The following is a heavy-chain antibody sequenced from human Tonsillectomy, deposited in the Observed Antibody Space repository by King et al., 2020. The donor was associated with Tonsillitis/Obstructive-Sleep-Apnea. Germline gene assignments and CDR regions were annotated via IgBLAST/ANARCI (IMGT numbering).Heavy chain of an antibody. J-gene: IGHJ4*02. CDR3: ARDMGSLLWCGELLYNFDY. CDR1: GYTFTSYA. D-gene: IGHD3-10*01. CDR2: INAGNGNT. Sequence: VQLVQSGAEVKKPGASVKVSCKASGYTFTSYAMHWVRQAPGQRLEWMGWINAGNGNTKYSQKFQGRVTITRDTSASTAYMELSSLRSEDTAVYYCARDMGSLLWCGELLYNFDYWGQGTLVTVSS. V-gene: IGHV1-3*01.